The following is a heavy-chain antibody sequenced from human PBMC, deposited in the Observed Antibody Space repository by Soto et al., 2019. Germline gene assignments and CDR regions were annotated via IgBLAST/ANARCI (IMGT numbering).Heavy chain of an antibody. D-gene: IGHD4-17*01. CDR1: GRSFSSYY. CDR3: AGPIDYGDYSSFDY. V-gene: IGHV4-34*01. J-gene: IGHJ4*02. CDR2: INHSGST. Sequence: QVQLQQWGAGLLKPSETLSLTCAVHGRSFSSYYWSWIRQPPGKGLEWIGEINHSGSTNYNPSLKSRVTISVDTPRNRFSLRQISVTAADTAVYYCAGPIDYGDYSSFDYWGQGIVVTVSS.